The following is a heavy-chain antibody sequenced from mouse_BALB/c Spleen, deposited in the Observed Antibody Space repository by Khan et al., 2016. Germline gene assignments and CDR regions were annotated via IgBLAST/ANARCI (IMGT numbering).Heavy chain of an antibody. CDR3: ARIARGDGAF. D-gene: IGHD3-3*01. CDR1: GFSLNTYGIG. V-gene: IGHV8-11*01. J-gene: IGHJ3*01. CDR2: IWWNDNN. Sequence: QVTLKESGPGILQPSQTLSLTCSFSGFSLNTYGIGVGWIRQPSGKGLEWLAHIWWNDNNSYNTALKSRLTISKDTSNHQVFLTIASVDTADTATYYCARIARGDGAFWGQGTLVSVSA.